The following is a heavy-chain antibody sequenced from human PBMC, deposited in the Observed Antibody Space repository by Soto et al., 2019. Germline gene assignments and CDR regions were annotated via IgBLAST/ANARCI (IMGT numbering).Heavy chain of an antibody. CDR1: GGTFSSYA. D-gene: IGHD3-9*01. CDR2: IIPIFGKA. CDR3: ALNRAYYDILTGYYNTNGMDV. V-gene: IGHV1-69*01. Sequence: QVQLVQSGAEVKKPGSSVKVSCMASGGTFSSYAISWVRQAPGQGLEWMGGIIPIFGKANYAQKFQGRVTITADESTSTAYMELSSLRSEDTSVYYCALNRAYYDILTGYYNTNGMDVWGQGTTVTVSS. J-gene: IGHJ6*02.